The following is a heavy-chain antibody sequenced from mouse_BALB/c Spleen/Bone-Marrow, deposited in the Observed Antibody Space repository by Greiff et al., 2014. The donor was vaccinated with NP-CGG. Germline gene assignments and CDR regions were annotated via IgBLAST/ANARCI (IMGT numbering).Heavy chain of an antibody. D-gene: IGHD3-3*01. J-gene: IGHJ3*01. V-gene: IGHV1-77*01. Sequence: VQLQQSGPELVKPGASVKMSCKASGYTFTDYVISWVKQRTGQGLEWIGEIYPGSGSTDYNEKFKGKATLTADKSSNTAYMQLSSLTSEDSAVYFCGRAFAYWGQGTLVTVSA. CDR2: IYPGSGST. CDR1: GYTFTDYV. CDR3: GRAFAY.